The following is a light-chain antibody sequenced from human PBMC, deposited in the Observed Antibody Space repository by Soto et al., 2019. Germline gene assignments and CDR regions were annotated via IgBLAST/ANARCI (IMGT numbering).Light chain of an antibody. V-gene: IGLV2-14*01. CDR1: SSDVGGYNF. Sequence: QSALTQPASVSAPPGQSITVSCTGSSSDVGGYNFVSWYQQHPGKAPKLMIYEVNNRPSGVSDRFYGSKSDNTASLTISGLQAEDEADYYCSSYTRSSTVLFGGGTKLTVL. CDR2: EVN. J-gene: IGLJ2*01. CDR3: SSYTRSSTVL.